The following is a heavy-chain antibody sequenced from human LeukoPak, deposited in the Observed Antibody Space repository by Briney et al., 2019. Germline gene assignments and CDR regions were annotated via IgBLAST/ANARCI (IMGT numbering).Heavy chain of an antibody. V-gene: IGHV3-7*04. CDR3: ARDNWGFDI. D-gene: IGHD7-27*01. Sequence: GGTLRLSCAGSGFTVSSNYMSWVRQAPGRGLEWVANINLDGSEKYYVDSVKGRFTISRDNAKNSLYLQMNSLRAEDTAVYYCARDNWGFDIWGQGTMVTVSS. CDR1: GFTVSSNY. CDR2: INLDGSEK. J-gene: IGHJ3*02.